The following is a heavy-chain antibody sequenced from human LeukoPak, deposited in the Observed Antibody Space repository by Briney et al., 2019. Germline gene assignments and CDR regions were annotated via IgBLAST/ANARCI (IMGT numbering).Heavy chain of an antibody. J-gene: IGHJ4*02. CDR1: GGSISSYY. CDR3: ARLRPSIGAAGTFDY. Sequence: SETLSLTCTVSGGSISSYYWSWIRQPPGKGLEWIGYIYYTGSTKYIASLKSRVTISVDTSKNQFSLKVISVTAADTAVYYCARLRPSIGAAGTFDYWGQGTLVTVSS. CDR2: IYYTGST. V-gene: IGHV4-59*08. D-gene: IGHD6-13*01.